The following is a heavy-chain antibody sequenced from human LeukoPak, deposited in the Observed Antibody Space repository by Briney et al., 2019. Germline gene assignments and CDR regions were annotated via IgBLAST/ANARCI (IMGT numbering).Heavy chain of an antibody. J-gene: IGHJ1*01. CDR2: INSDGSST. V-gene: IGHV3-74*01. Sequence: PGGSLRLSCAACGFTFSSYWMHWVRQAPGKGLVWVSRINSDGSSTSYADSVKGRFTISRDNAKNTLYLQMNSLRAEDTAVYYCARGYYDSSGYYSQMKYFHRWGPGTLVTVSS. D-gene: IGHD3-22*01. CDR1: GFTFSSYW. CDR3: ARGYYDSSGYYSQMKYFHR.